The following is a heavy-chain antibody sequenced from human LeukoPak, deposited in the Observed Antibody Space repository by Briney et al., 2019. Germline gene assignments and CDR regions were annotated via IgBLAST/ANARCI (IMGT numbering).Heavy chain of an antibody. CDR3: ARVFHTISYYYYYYYMDV. D-gene: IGHD6-6*01. Sequence: KPSETLSLTCAVYGGSFSGYYWSWIRQPPGKGLEWIGEINHSGSTNYNPSLKSRVTISVDTSKNQFSLKLSSVTAADTAVYYCARVFHTISYYYYYYYMDVRGKGTTVTVSS. CDR1: GGSFSGYY. V-gene: IGHV4-34*01. CDR2: INHSGST. J-gene: IGHJ6*03.